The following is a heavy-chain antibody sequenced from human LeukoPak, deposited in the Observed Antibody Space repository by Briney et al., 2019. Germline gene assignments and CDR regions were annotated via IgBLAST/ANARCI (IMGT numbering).Heavy chain of an antibody. CDR2: INPNSGST. CDR3: AREGQCSSANAFDI. CDR1: GYTFTGYY. V-gene: IGHV1-2*02. D-gene: IGHD6-13*01. J-gene: IGHJ3*02. Sequence: ASVKVSCEASGYTFTGYYMHWVRQAPGQGLEWMGWINPNSGSTNYAQKFQGRVTMTRDTSISTAYMELSRLRSDDTAVYYCAREGQCSSANAFDIWGQGTMVTVSS.